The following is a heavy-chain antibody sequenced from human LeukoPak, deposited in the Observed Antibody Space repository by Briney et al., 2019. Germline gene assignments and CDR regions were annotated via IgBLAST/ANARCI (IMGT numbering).Heavy chain of an antibody. Sequence: PGGSLRLSCAASGFTFSSYEMNWVRQAPGKGLEWLSYISSSGSTIHYADSVKGRFTISRDNAKNSLYLQMNSLRAEDTAVYYCARWGDSYCFDYWGQGTPVTVSS. CDR1: GFTFSSYE. D-gene: IGHD5-18*01. CDR2: ISSSGSTI. V-gene: IGHV3-48*03. CDR3: ARWGDSYCFDY. J-gene: IGHJ4*02.